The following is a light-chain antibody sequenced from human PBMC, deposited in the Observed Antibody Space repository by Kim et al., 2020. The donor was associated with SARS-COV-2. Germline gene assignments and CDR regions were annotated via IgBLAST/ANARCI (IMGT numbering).Light chain of an antibody. CDR2: GAS. CDR1: KRVSNNY. J-gene: IGKJ2*01. V-gene: IGKV3-20*01. CDR3: QQYGNSPYT. Sequence: LSPGERATLSGRASKRVSNNYLAWYQQKPGQAPRLLVYGASGRATGIPDRFSGSGSGTDFTLTISRLEPEDFAVYYCQQYGNSPYTFGQGTKLEI.